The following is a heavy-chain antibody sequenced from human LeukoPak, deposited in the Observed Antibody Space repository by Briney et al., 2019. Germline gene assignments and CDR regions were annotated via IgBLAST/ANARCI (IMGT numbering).Heavy chain of an antibody. CDR1: GFTFSSYG. CDR2: IRYDGSNK. V-gene: IGHV3-30*02. D-gene: IGHD1-26*01. Sequence: GGSPRLSCAASGFTFSSYGMHWVRQAPGKGLEWVAFIRYDGSNKYYADSVKGRFTISRDNSKNTLYLQMNSLRAEDTAVYYCAKDHVGATDFDYWGQGTLVTVSS. J-gene: IGHJ4*02. CDR3: AKDHVGATDFDY.